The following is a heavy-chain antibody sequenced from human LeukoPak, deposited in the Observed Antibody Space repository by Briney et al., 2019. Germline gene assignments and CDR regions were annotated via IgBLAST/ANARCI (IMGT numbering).Heavy chain of an antibody. CDR2: ISGSGGST. CDR1: GFTFSSYA. D-gene: IGHD3-9*01. V-gene: IGHV3-23*01. Sequence: GESLRLSCAASGFTFSSYAMSWVRQAPGKGLEWVSAISGSGGSTYYADSVKGRFTISRDNSKNTLYLQMNSLRAEDTAVYYCAKAPILTGYLAYFDYWGHGTLVTVSS. CDR3: AKAPILTGYLAYFDY. J-gene: IGHJ4*01.